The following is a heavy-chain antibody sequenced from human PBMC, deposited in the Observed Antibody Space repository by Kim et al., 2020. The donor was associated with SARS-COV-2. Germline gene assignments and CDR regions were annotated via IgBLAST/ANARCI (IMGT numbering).Heavy chain of an antibody. J-gene: IGHJ3*02. Sequence: SETLSLTCTVSGGSISSSSYYWGWIRQPPGKGLEWIGSIYYSGSTYYNPSLKSRVTISVDTSKNQFSLKLSSVTAADTAVYYCARPNQQWLGAFDIWGQGTMVTGSS. CDR2: IYYSGST. D-gene: IGHD6-19*01. CDR1: GGSISSSSYY. V-gene: IGHV4-39*01. CDR3: ARPNQQWLGAFDI.